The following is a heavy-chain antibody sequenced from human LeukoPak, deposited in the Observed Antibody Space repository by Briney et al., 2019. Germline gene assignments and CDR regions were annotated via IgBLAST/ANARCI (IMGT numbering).Heavy chain of an antibody. CDR1: GFTFSSYW. D-gene: IGHD1-26*01. V-gene: IGHV3-74*01. J-gene: IGHJ4*02. CDR2: INSDGSST. Sequence: GGSLRLSCAASGFTFSSYWMHWVRQAPGKGLVWVSRINSDGSSTSYADSVKGRFTISRDNAKNTLYLQMNSLRAEDTAVYYCARGEIVGAIDYWGQGTLVTVSS. CDR3: ARGEIVGAIDY.